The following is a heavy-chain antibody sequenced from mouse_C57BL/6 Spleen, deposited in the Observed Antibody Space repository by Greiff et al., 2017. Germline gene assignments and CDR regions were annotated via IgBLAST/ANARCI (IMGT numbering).Heavy chain of an antibody. CDR2: ISSGGSYP. V-gene: IGHV5-6*01. CDR1: GFTFSSYG. J-gene: IGHJ2*01. CDR3: ARQGGPNFDY. Sequence: VQLKESGGDLVKPGGSLKLSCAASGFTFSSYGMSWVRQTPDKRLEWVATISSGGSYPYYPDSVKGRFTISRDNAKNTRYRQMSSLKSEDTALYCCARQGGPNFDYWGQGTTLTVSS.